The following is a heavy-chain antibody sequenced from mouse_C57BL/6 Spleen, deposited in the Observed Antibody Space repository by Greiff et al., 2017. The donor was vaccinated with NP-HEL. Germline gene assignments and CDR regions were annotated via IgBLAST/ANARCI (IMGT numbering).Heavy chain of an antibody. CDR3: ARDSSGFFAY. Sequence: LQESGAELVRPGTSVKVSCKASGYAFTNYLIEWVKQRPGQGLEWIGVINPGSGGTNYNEKFKGKATLTADKSSSTAYMQLSSLTSEDSAVYFWARDSSGFFAYWGQGTLVTVSA. V-gene: IGHV1-54*01. CDR1: GYAFTNYL. CDR2: INPGSGGT. D-gene: IGHD3-2*02. J-gene: IGHJ3*01.